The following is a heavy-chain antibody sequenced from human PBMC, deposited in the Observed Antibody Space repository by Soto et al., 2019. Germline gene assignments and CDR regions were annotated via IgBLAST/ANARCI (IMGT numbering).Heavy chain of an antibody. D-gene: IGHD3-10*01. CDR3: SRVDPGETSPFDH. V-gene: IGHV1-46*03. Sequence: QVQLVQSGAEVKKPGASVKVSCKASGYIFTSYYIHWVRQAPGQGLEWMGWINPFDGSRMFAQSFQGRVTMTRDTSTSTVYMEVSSLRSEVTAVYYCSRVDPGETSPFDHWGQGTLVTVSS. CDR1: GYIFTSYY. J-gene: IGHJ4*02. CDR2: INPFDGSR.